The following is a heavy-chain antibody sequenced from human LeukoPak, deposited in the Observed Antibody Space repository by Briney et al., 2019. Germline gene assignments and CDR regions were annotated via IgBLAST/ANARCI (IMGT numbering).Heavy chain of an antibody. CDR1: GFTFSSYS. CDR2: ISSSSSYI. J-gene: IGHJ4*02. V-gene: IGHV3-21*01. Sequence: PGGSLRLSCAASGFTFSSYSMNWVRQAPGKGLEWVSSISSSSSYIYYADSVKGRFTISRDNAKNSLYLQMNSLRAEDTAVYYCARDWTPGYSSSWSFDYWGQGTLVTVSS. CDR3: ARDWTPGYSSSWSFDY. D-gene: IGHD6-13*01.